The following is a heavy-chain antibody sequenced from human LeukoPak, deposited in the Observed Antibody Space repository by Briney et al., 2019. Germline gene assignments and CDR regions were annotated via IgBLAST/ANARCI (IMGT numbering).Heavy chain of an antibody. J-gene: IGHJ4*02. CDR1: GGSISNSSYY. CDR2: IYYSGSA. Sequence: SETLSLTCIVSGGSISNSSYYWGWIRQPPGKGLEWIGSIYYSGSAYYNPSLKSRVTISVGTSKNQFSLKLTSVTAADTAVYYCARHWVVTPNYWGQGTLVTVSS. D-gene: IGHD4-23*01. CDR3: ARHWVVTPNY. V-gene: IGHV4-39*01.